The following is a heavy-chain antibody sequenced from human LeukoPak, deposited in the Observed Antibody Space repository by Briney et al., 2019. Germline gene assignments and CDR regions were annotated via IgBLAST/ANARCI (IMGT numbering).Heavy chain of an antibody. CDR3: AKDKTAYGDLDY. J-gene: IGHJ4*02. CDR2: ISYDGSNK. V-gene: IGHV3-30*18. CDR1: GFTFSSYG. Sequence: GGSLRLSCAASGFTFSSYGMHWARQAPGKGLEWVAVISYDGSNKYHADSVKGRFTISRDNSKNTLYLQMNSLRAEDTAVYYCAKDKTAYGDLDYWGQGTLVTVSS. D-gene: IGHD4-17*01.